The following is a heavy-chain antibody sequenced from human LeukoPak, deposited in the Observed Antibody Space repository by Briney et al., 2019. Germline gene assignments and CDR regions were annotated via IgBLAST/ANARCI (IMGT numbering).Heavy chain of an antibody. CDR2: IYYSGST. J-gene: IGHJ4*02. Sequence: SETLSLTCTVSGGSISSGGYYWSWIRQHPGKGLEWIGYIYYSGSTYYNPSLKSRVTISVDTSKNQFSLKLSSVTAADTAVYYCARDELGALDYWGQGTLVTVSS. V-gene: IGHV4-31*03. CDR3: ARDELGALDY. CDR1: GGSISSGGYY. D-gene: IGHD3-16*01.